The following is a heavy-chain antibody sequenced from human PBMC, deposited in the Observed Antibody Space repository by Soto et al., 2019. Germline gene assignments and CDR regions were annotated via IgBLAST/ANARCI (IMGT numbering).Heavy chain of an antibody. V-gene: IGHV3-7*01. CDR3: ATAISSPFSNFDY. CDR1: GFTFSTYW. Sequence: EVQLVQSGGDLVQPGGSLRLSCGASGFTFSTYWMTWVRQDPGMGLEWVAGIKEDGSEEVYVDSVKGRFSISRDNAKTSLYLQLNSLRAEDTAVYYCATAISSPFSNFDYWGQGSLVTVSS. CDR2: IKEDGSEE. D-gene: IGHD2-2*01. J-gene: IGHJ4*02.